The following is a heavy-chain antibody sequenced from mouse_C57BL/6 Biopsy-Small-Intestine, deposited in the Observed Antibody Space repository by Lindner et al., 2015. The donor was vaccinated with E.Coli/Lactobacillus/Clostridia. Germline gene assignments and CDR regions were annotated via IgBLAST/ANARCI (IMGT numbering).Heavy chain of an antibody. J-gene: IGHJ4*01. Sequence: VQLQESGGGLVQPKGSLKLSCAASGFTFNTYAMHWVRQAPGKGLEWVARIRSKSSNYATYYADSVKDGFTISRDDSQSMLYLQMNNLKTEDTAMYYCVRERYPITTVVAPYAMDYWGQGTSVTVSS. D-gene: IGHD1-1*01. CDR3: VRERYPITTVVAPYAMDY. CDR2: IRSKSSNYAT. CDR1: GFTFNTYA. V-gene: IGHV10-3*01.